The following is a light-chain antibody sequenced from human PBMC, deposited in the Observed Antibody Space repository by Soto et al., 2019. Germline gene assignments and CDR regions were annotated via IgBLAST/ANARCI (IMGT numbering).Light chain of an antibody. J-gene: IGKJ1*01. CDR3: QQSNNFPWT. CDR2: VAS. V-gene: IGKV1-12*01. Sequence: DIQMTQSPSSVSASVGDRVIITCRASQGISRWLAWYQQKPGKAPKLLIQVASSLQSGVSSRFSGTGSGTDFTLTISSLQPEDVATYFCQQSNNFPWTFGQGTKVEI. CDR1: QGISRW.